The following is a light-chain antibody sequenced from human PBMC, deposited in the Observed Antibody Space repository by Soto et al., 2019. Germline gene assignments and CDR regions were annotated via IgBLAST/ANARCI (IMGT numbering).Light chain of an antibody. J-gene: IGKJ4*01. V-gene: IGKV1-27*01. Sequence: DTQMTQSPSSLSASVGDRVTITCRASQNINNYLVWYQQKPGKVPKLLIYAASTLQSGVPSRFSGSGSGTDFTLTISSLQPEDVATYYCQKYNTAPLTFGGGIKVELK. CDR3: QKYNTAPLT. CDR1: QNINNY. CDR2: AAS.